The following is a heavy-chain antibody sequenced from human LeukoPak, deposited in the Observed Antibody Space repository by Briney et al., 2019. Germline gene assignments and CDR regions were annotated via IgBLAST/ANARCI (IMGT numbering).Heavy chain of an antibody. CDR1: GYTFSSYH. D-gene: IGHD2-2*01. CDR2: INPSGGST. Sequence: ASVKVSCKASGYTFSSYHIHWVRQAPGQGLEWMGIINPSGGSTSYAQKFQGRVTITRNTSISTAYMELSSLRSEDTAVYYCARGRCVGSTSCYYFDYWGQGTLVTVSS. CDR3: ARGRCVGSTSCYYFDY. J-gene: IGHJ4*02. V-gene: IGHV1-46*01.